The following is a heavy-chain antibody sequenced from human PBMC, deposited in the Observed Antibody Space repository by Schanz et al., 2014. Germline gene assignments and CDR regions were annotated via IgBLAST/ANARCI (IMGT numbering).Heavy chain of an antibody. D-gene: IGHD3-10*01. V-gene: IGHV7-4-1*01. CDR3: VSLLRPGTGSNPVF. J-gene: IGHJ4*02. Sequence: QVQLVQSESELTKPGASVRVSCKASGYTFSRFLINWVRQAPGHGLEWMGSIDTRNEHRTYAQALTGRFVFSVDTSVSTAYLHIYSRKAEDTAIYYCVSLLRPGTGSNPVFWGQGTLVTVSS. CDR2: IDTRNEHR. CDR1: GYTFSRFL.